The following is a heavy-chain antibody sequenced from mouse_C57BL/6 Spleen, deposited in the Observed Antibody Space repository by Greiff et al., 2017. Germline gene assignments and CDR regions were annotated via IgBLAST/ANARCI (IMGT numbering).Heavy chain of an antibody. D-gene: IGHD1-1*01. J-gene: IGHJ1*03. CDR1: GYSITSGYY. V-gene: IGHV3-6*01. CDR3: TTVVPYWYFDV. Sequence: EVHLVESGPGLVKPSQSLSLTCSVTGYSITSGYYWNWIRQFPGNKLEWMGYISYDGSNNYNPSLKNRISITRDTSKNQFFLKLNSVTTEDTATYYCTTVVPYWYFDVWGTGTTVTVSS. CDR2: ISYDGSN.